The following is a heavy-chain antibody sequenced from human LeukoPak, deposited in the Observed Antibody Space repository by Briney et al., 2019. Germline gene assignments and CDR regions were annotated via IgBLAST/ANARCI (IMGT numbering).Heavy chain of an antibody. CDR1: GYTFTSYG. Sequence: ASVKVSCKASGYTFTSYGISWVRQAPGQGLGWMGWISAYNGNTNYAQKLQGRVTMTTDTSTSAAYMELRSLRSDDTAVYYCARDGGLIAAADNWFDPWGQGTLVTVSS. V-gene: IGHV1-18*01. CDR2: ISAYNGNT. D-gene: IGHD6-6*01. CDR3: ARDGGLIAAADNWFDP. J-gene: IGHJ5*02.